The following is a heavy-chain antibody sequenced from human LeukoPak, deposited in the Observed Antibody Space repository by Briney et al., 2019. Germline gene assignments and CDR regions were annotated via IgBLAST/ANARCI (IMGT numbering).Heavy chain of an antibody. CDR3: VATVTTPDYMDV. V-gene: IGHV3-43D*03. CDR2: ISWDGGST. J-gene: IGHJ6*03. Sequence: GGSLRLSCAASGFTFDDYAMHWVRQAPGKGLEWVSLISWDGGSTYYADSVKGRFTISRDNSKNSLYLQMNSLRAEDTALYYCVATVTTPDYMDVWGKGTTVTVSS. D-gene: IGHD4-17*01. CDR1: GFTFDDYA.